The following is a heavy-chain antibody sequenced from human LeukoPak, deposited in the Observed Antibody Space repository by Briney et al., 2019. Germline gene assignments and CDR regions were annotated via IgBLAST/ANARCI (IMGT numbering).Heavy chain of an antibody. CDR1: GYIFTTYG. J-gene: IGHJ5*02. Sequence: GASVKVSCKASGYIFTTYGISWVRQAPGQGLDWMGWISAYDGKTNYAQKFQGRVTMTTDTSTSTAYMELRSLRSDDTAVYYCARDWEWSPQVDWFDPWGQEPWSPSPQ. CDR3: ARDWEWSPQVDWFDP. V-gene: IGHV1-18*01. CDR2: ISAYDGKT. D-gene: IGHD3-3*01.